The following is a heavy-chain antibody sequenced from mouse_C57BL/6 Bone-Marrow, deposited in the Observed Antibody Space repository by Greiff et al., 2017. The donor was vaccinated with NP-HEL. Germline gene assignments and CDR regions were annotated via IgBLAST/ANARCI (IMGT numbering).Heavy chain of an antibody. Sequence: VQRVESGAELVRPGTPVKMSCKASGYTFTNYWIGWAKQRPGHGLEWIGDIYPGGGYTNYNEKFKGKATLTADKSSSTAYMQFSSLTSEDSAIYYCARYYGSSYDYAMDYWGQGTSVTVSS. D-gene: IGHD1-1*01. CDR3: ARYYGSSYDYAMDY. CDR2: IYPGGGYT. J-gene: IGHJ4*01. V-gene: IGHV1-63*01. CDR1: GYTFTNYW.